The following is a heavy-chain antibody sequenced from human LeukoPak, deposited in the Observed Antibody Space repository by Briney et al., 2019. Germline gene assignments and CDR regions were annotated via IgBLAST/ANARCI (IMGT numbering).Heavy chain of an antibody. CDR1: GGTFSSYA. CDR2: IIPIFGTA. J-gene: IGHJ3*02. Sequence: ASVKVSCKASGGTFSSYAISWVRQAPGQGLEWMGGIIPIFGTANYAQKFQGRVTITADKSTSTAYMELSSLRSEDTAVYYCAILGSPYDYVWGIPPAWGGGDAFDIWGQGTMVTVSS. CDR3: AILGSPYDYVWGIPPAWGGGDAFDI. V-gene: IGHV1-69*06. D-gene: IGHD3-16*01.